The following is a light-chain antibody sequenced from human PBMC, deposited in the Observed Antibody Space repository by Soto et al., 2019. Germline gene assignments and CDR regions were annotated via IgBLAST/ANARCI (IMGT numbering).Light chain of an antibody. CDR2: AAS. CDR3: LQSYITPWT. CDR1: QGITDY. V-gene: IGKV1-39*01. Sequence: DIQMTQSPSSLSASVGDRVTLTCRARQGITDYLNWYQHKPGGVPKLLIYAASRLQSGVPSRFSGSGSGTEFTLNISSLQPEDFATYYCLQSYITPWTFGQGTKVEIQ. J-gene: IGKJ1*01.